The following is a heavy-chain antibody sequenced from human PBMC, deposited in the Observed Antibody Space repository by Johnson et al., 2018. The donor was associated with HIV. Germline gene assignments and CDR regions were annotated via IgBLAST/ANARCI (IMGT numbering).Heavy chain of an antibody. CDR3: ARNGLIPAAKGVAFDI. CDR2: ISSSGSTM. J-gene: IGHJ3*02. CDR1: GLTFSDYY. V-gene: IGHV3-11*01. D-gene: IGHD2-2*01. Sequence: QVQLVESGGGLVKPGGSLRLSCAAPGLTFSDYYMTWIRQAPGKGLEWVSYISSSGSTMYYADSVKGRFTISRDNAKNSLYLQMNSLRAEDTAVYYCARNGLIPAAKGVAFDIWGQGTTVTVSS.